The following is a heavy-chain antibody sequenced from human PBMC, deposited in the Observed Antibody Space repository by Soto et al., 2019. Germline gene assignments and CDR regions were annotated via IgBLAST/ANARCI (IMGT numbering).Heavy chain of an antibody. V-gene: IGHV3-23*01. CDR2: ISGRGST. Sequence: EVQLLESWGGLLQPGESLRLSCAASGFTFSSYAMSWVRQAPGKGLEWVSTISGRGSTNYADSVKGRFTISRDNSKNTLYLPMNSLRADDTAVYYCAKEKDYEYVWGTYRFASDYWGQGTLVTVSS. CDR1: GFTFSSYA. D-gene: IGHD3-16*02. CDR3: AKEKDYEYVWGTYRFASDY. J-gene: IGHJ4*02.